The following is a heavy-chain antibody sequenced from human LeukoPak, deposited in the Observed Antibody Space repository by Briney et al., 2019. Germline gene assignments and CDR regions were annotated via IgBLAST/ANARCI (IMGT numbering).Heavy chain of an antibody. CDR3: VRNRPHNCFDP. V-gene: IGHV3-74*01. D-gene: IGHD6-6*01. CDR2: IDNDGTNT. J-gene: IGHJ5*02. CDR1: EFTFSAHW. Sequence: SGGSLRLSCAASEFTFSAHWMHWVRQVPGKGLVYIAYIDNDGTNTNYADSVKGRFTISRDNAMNTLYLQMNSLRVEDTAVYYCVRNRPHNCFDPWGQGTLVTVSS.